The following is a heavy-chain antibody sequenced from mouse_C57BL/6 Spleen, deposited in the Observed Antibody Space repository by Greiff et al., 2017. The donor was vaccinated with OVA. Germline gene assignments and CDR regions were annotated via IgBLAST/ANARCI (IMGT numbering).Heavy chain of an antibody. D-gene: IGHD2-3*01. Sequence: QVQLQQPGAELVKPGASVKLSCKASGYTFTSYWMHWVQQRPGQGLEWIGMIPPDSGSTNYNETFKSKSTLTVDKSSSTAYLQLSSLTSEDSAVYYCARSEGYDGHWSFDDWGKGTTVTVSS. CDR2: IPPDSGST. CDR3: ARSEGYDGHWSFDD. J-gene: IGHJ1*03. CDR1: GYTFTSYW. V-gene: IGHV1-64*01.